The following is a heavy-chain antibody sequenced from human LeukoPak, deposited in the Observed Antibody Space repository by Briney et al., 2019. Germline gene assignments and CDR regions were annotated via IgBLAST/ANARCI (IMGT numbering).Heavy chain of an antibody. D-gene: IGHD2-2*02. CDR1: GFTFDDYA. V-gene: IGHV3-9*01. CDR2: ISWNSGSI. J-gene: IGHJ4*02. CDR3: AKADCSSTSCYTVFDY. Sequence: PGGSLRLSCAASGFTFDDYAMHWVRQAPGKGLEWVSGISWNSGSIGYAGSVKGRFTISRDNAKNSLYLQMNSLRAEDTALYYCAKADCSSTSCYTVFDYWGQGTLVTVSS.